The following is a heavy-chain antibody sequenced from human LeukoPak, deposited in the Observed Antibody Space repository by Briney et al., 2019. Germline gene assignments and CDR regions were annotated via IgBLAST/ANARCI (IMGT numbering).Heavy chain of an antibody. CDR3: ASASVIAVAASGY. CDR2: ISAYNGNQ. CDR1: GYTFTSYC. J-gene: IGHJ4*02. Sequence: ASEQVSCKASGYTFTSYCLIWVRQAPRQEREWVGWISAYNGNQNHAQKLHGRVTITTDTSTSTAYTQLRSLRSDDTPAYYSASASVIAVAASGYWGQGTLVTVSS. D-gene: IGHD6-19*01. V-gene: IGHV1-18*01.